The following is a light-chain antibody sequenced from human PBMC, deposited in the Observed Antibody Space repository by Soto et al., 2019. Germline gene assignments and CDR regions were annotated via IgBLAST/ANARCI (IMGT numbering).Light chain of an antibody. CDR1: QSLSNY. V-gene: IGKV3-11*01. CDR3: QHRRSWPLT. J-gene: IGKJ4*01. Sequence: IVLTQSPATLSLSPGERAILSCRASQSLSNYLAWYQQKPGQAPRLLIYDTSNRATGIPARFSGSGSGTDFTLTISSLEPEDFAVYYCQHRRSWPLTFGGGTKVETK. CDR2: DTS.